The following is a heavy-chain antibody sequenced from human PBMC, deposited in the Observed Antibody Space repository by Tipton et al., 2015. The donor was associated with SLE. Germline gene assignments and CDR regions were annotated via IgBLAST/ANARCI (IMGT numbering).Heavy chain of an antibody. Sequence: SLRLSCAASGFTFSDYYMSWIRQAPGKGLEWVSYISSSGSTIYYADSVKGRFTISRDNAKNSLYLQMNSLRAEDTAVYYCARVGTDFVVSDAFDIWGQGTMVTVSS. CDR3: ARVGTDFVVSDAFDI. CDR1: GFTFSDYY. D-gene: IGHD2-21*01. V-gene: IGHV3-11*04. CDR2: ISSSGSTI. J-gene: IGHJ3*02.